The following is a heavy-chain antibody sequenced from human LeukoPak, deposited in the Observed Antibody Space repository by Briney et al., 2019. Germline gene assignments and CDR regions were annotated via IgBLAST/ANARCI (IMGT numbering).Heavy chain of an antibody. Sequence: GRSLRLSCAASGFTFSSYAMHWVRQAPGKGLEWVAVISYDGSNKYYADSVKGRFTISRDNSKNTLYLQMNSLRAEDTAVYYCAREDIVVVPAARPGFDYWGQGTLVTVSS. V-gene: IGHV3-30-3*01. J-gene: IGHJ4*02. CDR1: GFTFSSYA. CDR3: AREDIVVVPAARPGFDY. D-gene: IGHD2-2*01. CDR2: ISYDGSNK.